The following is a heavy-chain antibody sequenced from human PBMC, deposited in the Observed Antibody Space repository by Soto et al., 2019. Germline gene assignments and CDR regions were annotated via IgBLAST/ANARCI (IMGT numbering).Heavy chain of an antibody. V-gene: IGHV1-8*01. D-gene: IGHD2-15*01. CDR1: GYTFTSYD. J-gene: IGHJ6*03. CDR2: MNPNSGNT. Sequence: GASVKVSCKASGYTFTSYDINWVRQATGQGLEWMGWMNPNSGNTGYAQKFQGRVTMTRNTSISTAYMELSSLRSEDTAVYYCASSRPWWFGTINYYYYYMDVWGKGTTVTVSS. CDR3: ASSRPWWFGTINYYYYYMDV.